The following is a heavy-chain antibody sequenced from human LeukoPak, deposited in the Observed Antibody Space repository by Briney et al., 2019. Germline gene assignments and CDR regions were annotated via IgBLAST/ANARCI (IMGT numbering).Heavy chain of an antibody. CDR3: AGFRVRNKRAAAGPDY. Sequence: SSETLSLTCAVYGGSFSGYYWSWIRQPPGKGLEWIGEINHSGSTNYNPSLKSRVTISVDTSKNQFSLKLSSVTAADTAVYYCAGFRVRNKRAAAGPDYWGQGTLVTVSS. V-gene: IGHV4-34*01. CDR2: INHSGST. D-gene: IGHD6-13*01. CDR1: GGSFSGYY. J-gene: IGHJ4*02.